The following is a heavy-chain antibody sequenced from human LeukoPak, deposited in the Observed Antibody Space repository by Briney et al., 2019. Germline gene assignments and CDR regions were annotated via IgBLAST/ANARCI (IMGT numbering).Heavy chain of an antibody. CDR1: GGSISSSSYY. V-gene: IGHV4-39*01. CDR2: IYYSGST. J-gene: IGHJ4*02. Sequence: PSETLSPTCTVSGGSISSSSYYWGWIRQPPGKGLEWIGSIYYSGSTYYNPSLKSRVTISVDTSKNQFSLKLSSVTAADTAVYYCARRAVGAKGGSDYWGQGTLVTVSS. CDR3: ARRAVGAKGGSDY. D-gene: IGHD1-26*01.